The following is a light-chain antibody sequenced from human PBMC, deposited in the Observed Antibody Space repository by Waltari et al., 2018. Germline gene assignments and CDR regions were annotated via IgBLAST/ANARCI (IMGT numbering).Light chain of an antibody. V-gene: IGKV2D-29*01. CDR2: EVS. Sequence: DIVMTQTPLSLSVTPGQPASISCKSSQNLLHSYGKTYLYSYLQKAAQPPPLLLYEVSKRFSGVPARFSGSGSGTDYTLKISRVEVEDVGVYYCRQSIQFPRSSGGGTKVEIK. J-gene: IGKJ4*01. CDR3: RQSIQFPRS. CDR1: QNLLHSYGKTY.